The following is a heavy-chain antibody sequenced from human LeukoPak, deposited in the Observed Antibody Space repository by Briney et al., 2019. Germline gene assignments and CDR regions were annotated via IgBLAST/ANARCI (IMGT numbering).Heavy chain of an antibody. CDR3: AGAMDV. CDR2: IYYSGST. Sequence: SETLSLTCTVSGGSISSYCWSWIRQPPGKGLEWIGYIYYSGSTNYNPSLKSRVTISVDTSKNQFSLKLSSVTAADTAVYYCAGAMDVWGQGTTVTVSS. V-gene: IGHV4-59*08. CDR1: GGSISSYC. J-gene: IGHJ6*02.